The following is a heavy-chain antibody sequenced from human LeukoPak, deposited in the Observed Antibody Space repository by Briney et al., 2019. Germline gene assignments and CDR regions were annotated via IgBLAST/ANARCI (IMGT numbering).Heavy chain of an antibody. CDR3: ARRVRSADHRCDY. CDR1: GGSISSSNW. Sequence: SETLSLTCAVSGGSISSSNWWSWVRQPPGKGLEWIGEINQSGSSNYNPSLKSRVTISVDTSKNQFSLQVTSVTAADTAVYYCARRVRSADHRCDYWGQGTLVTVSS. CDR2: INQSGSS. D-gene: IGHD1-14*01. J-gene: IGHJ4*02. V-gene: IGHV4-4*02.